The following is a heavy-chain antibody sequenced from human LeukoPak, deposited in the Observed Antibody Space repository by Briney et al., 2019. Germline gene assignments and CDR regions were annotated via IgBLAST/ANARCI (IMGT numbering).Heavy chain of an antibody. Sequence: SETLSLTCTVSGVSISSYYWSWIRQPPGKGLEWIGYIYYSGSTNYNPSLKSRVTISVDTSKNQFSLKLSSVTAADTAVYYCARGTTVTLFDYWGQGTLVTVSS. CDR2: IYYSGST. J-gene: IGHJ4*02. V-gene: IGHV4-59*01. CDR1: GVSISSYY. CDR3: ARGTTVTLFDY. D-gene: IGHD4-11*01.